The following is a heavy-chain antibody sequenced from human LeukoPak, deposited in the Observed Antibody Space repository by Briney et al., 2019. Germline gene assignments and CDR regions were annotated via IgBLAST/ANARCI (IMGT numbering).Heavy chain of an antibody. CDR1: GFTFSSYW. J-gene: IGHJ4*02. D-gene: IGHD5-18*01. V-gene: IGHV3-74*01. CDR3: ARDRATAMFDY. Sequence: GGSLRLSCAASGFTFSSYWMHWVRQVPGKGLVWVSRINGDGGSTTYADSVKGRFTISRDNAKNTQYLQMNSLRAEDTAVYYCARDRATAMFDYWAQGTLVTVSS. CDR2: INGDGGST.